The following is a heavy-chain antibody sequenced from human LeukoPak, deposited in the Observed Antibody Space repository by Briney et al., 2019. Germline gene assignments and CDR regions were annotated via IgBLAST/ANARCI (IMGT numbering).Heavy chain of an antibody. Sequence: GGSLRLSCAASGFTFSSYAMHWVRQAPGKGLEYVSAISSNGGSTYYANSVKGRFTISRDNSKNTLYLQMGSLRAEDMAVYYCAREGYYDWEGAFDIWGQGTMVTVSS. CDR2: ISSNGGST. J-gene: IGHJ3*02. CDR3: AREGYYDWEGAFDI. D-gene: IGHD3-22*01. V-gene: IGHV3-64*01. CDR1: GFTFSSYA.